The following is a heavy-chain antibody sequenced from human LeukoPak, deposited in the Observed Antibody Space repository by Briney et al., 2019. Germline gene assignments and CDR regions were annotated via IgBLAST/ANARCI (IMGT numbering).Heavy chain of an antibody. CDR2: ISSSSSYI. D-gene: IGHD2-2*01. CDR1: GFTFSSYS. CDR3: ARERGDIVVVPAPARANWFDP. J-gene: IGHJ5*02. V-gene: IGHV3-21*01. Sequence: GGSLRLSCAASGFTFSSYSMNWVRQAPGKGLEWVSSISSSSSYIYYADSVKGRFTISRDNAKNSLYLQMNSLRAEDTAVYYCARERGDIVVVPAPARANWFDPWGQGTLVTVSS.